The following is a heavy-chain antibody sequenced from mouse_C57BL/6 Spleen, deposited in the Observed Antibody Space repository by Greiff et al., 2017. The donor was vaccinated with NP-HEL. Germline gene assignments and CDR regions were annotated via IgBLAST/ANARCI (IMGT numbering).Heavy chain of an antibody. CDR1: GYTFTSYW. D-gene: IGHD1-1*01. V-gene: IGHV1-52*01. Sequence: QVQLQQSGAELVRPGSSVKLSCKASGYTFTSYWMHWVKQRPIQGLEWIGNIDPSDSETHYNQKFKDKATLTVDKSSSTAYMQLSSLTSEDSAVYYCAREGTVVATRLLYYAMDYWGQGTSVTVSS. CDR2: IDPSDSET. CDR3: AREGTVVATRLLYYAMDY. J-gene: IGHJ4*01.